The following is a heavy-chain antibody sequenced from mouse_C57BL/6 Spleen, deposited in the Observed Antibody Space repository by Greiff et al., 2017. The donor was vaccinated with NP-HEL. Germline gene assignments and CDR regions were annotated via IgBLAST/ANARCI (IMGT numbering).Heavy chain of an antibody. D-gene: IGHD1-1*01. Sequence: QVQLQESGAELVRPGASVKLSCKASGYTFTDYYINWVKQRPGQGLEWIARIYPGSGNTYYNEKFKGKATLTAEKSSSTAYMQLSSLTSEDSAVYFCARWTTVLDYWGQGTTLTVSS. V-gene: IGHV1-76*01. CDR2: IYPGSGNT. CDR1: GYTFTDYY. J-gene: IGHJ2*01. CDR3: ARWTTVLDY.